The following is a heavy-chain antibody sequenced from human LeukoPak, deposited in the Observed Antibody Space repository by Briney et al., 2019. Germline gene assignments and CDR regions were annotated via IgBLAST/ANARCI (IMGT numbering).Heavy chain of an antibody. V-gene: IGHV3-23*01. CDR1: GFTFSSYA. CDR3: AKGLSSGWYLYFDY. Sequence: GGSLRLSCAASGFTFSSYAMSWVRQAPGEGLEWVSAISGSGGSTYYADSVKGRFTISRDNSKNTLYLQMNSLRAEDTAVYYCAKGLSSGWYLYFDYWGQGTLVTVSS. D-gene: IGHD6-19*01. CDR2: ISGSGGST. J-gene: IGHJ4*02.